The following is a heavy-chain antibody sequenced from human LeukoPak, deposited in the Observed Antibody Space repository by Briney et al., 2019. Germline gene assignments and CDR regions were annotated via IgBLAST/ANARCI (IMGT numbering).Heavy chain of an antibody. J-gene: IGHJ3*02. D-gene: IGHD6-13*01. V-gene: IGHV4-61*05. CDR3: ARHSGHSSTNDAFDI. CDR1: DGSINSSSYY. CDR2: MYSGGTT. Sequence: TSETLSLTCTVSDGSINSSSYYWGWIRQPPGKGLDWIGYMYSGGTTNYSPSLKSRVTISEDMSKNQFSLELTSVTAADTAVYYCARHSGHSSTNDAFDIWGQGTMVIVSS.